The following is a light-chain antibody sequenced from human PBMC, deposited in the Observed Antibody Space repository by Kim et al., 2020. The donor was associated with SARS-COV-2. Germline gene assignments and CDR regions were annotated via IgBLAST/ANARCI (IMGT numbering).Light chain of an antibody. V-gene: IGLV1-40*01. Sequence: QSVLTQPPSVSGAPGQRVTISCTGSSSNIGAGYDVHWYQQLPGTAPKLLIYNNSQRPAGVPDRFSGSNSGTSASLAITGLQAEDEADYYCQSYDSSLSAGLFGAGTQLTVL. CDR3: QSYDSSLSAGL. CDR2: NNS. J-gene: IGLJ3*02. CDR1: SSNIGAGYD.